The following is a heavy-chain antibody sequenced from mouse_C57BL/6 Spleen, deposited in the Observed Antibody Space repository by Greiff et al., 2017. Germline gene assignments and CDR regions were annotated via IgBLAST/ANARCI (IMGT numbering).Heavy chain of an antibody. CDR2: IRNKANGYKT. CDR3: ARDPVAMDY. Sequence: EVKLVESGGGLVQPGGSLSLSCAASGFTFTDYYMSWVRQPPGKALEWLGFIRNKANGYKTEYSASVKGRFTISRDNSQSILSLQMNALRAEASSTYYGARDPVAMDYWGQGTSVTVSS. J-gene: IGHJ4*01. V-gene: IGHV7-3*01. CDR1: GFTFTDYY.